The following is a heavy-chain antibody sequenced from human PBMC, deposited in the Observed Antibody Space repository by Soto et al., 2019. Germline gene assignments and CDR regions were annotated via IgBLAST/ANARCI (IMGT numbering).Heavy chain of an antibody. CDR3: ARGGGVGVAGSAAFDM. Sequence: QLHLVQSGAVVKKPGASVTVSCSASGYPVTAYYMHWVRQAPGRGLEWMGGINPATGAANYTQTFQGRVTITRGTSTSKVLMELGGPKSRGPAVFFFARGGGVGVAGSAAFDMWGQGTLVTVSS. D-gene: IGHD3-3*01. CDR2: INPATGAA. CDR1: GYPVTAYY. J-gene: IGHJ3*02. V-gene: IGHV1-2*02.